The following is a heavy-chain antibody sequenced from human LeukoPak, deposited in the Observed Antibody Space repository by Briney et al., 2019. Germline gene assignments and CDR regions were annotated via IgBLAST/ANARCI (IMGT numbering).Heavy chain of an antibody. J-gene: IGHJ5*02. D-gene: IGHD5-12*01. CDR3: ARDNSGSEYNWFDP. CDR1: GGSISSYY. Sequence: WETLSLTCTVSGGSISSYYWSWIRQPPGKGLEWIGYIYYSGSTNYNPSLKSRVTISVDTSKNQFSLKLSSVTAADTAVYYCARDNSGSEYNWFDPWGQGTLVTVSS. CDR2: IYYSGST. V-gene: IGHV4-59*01.